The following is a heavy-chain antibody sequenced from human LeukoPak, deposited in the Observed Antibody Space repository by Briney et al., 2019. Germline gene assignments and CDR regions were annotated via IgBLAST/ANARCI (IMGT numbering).Heavy chain of an antibody. CDR3: ATSKDYSDSSGFARTLDY. Sequence: SVKVSCKASGGTFSSYDISWVRQAPGQGLEWMGGIMPISGTANYAQKFQGRVTITADKPTNTAYMGLSSLRSEDTAVYYCATSKDYSDSSGFARTLDYWGQGTLVTVSS. V-gene: IGHV1-69*06. CDR2: IMPISGTA. CDR1: GGTFSSYD. D-gene: IGHD3-22*01. J-gene: IGHJ4*02.